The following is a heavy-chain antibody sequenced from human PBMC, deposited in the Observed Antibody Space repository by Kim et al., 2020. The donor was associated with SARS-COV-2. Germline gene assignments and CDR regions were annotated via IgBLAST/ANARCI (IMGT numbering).Heavy chain of an antibody. V-gene: IGHV3-23*01. CDR1: GFTFSSYA. CDR3: AKGTIAVANGYYFGMDV. D-gene: IGHD6-13*01. Sequence: GGSLRLSCAASGFTFSSYAMSWVRQAPGKGLEWVSTISGSAGSTYYADSVKGRFTISRDKSKNTLYLQMNSLRAEDTAVYYCAKGTIAVANGYYFGMDVWGQGTTVTVSS. CDR2: ISGSAGST. J-gene: IGHJ6*02.